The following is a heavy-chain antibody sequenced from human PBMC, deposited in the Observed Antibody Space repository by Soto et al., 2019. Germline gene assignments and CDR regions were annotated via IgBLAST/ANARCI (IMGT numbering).Heavy chain of an antibody. CDR2: IYNSGST. D-gene: IGHD5-12*01. CDR3: ARAYSGYVGWLDP. V-gene: IGHV4-61*01. Sequence: KTSETLSLTCSVSGVSVGSGSYYWTWIRQPPGKGLEWLGYIYNSGSTNYNPSLKSRVTISVDTSKNQFSLKMSSVTAADTAVYYCARAYSGYVGWLDPSGPGTMVTVYS. CDR1: GVSVGSGSYY. J-gene: IGHJ5*02.